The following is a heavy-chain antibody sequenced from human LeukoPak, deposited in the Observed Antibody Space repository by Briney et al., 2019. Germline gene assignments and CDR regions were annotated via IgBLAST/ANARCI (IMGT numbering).Heavy chain of an antibody. D-gene: IGHD3-22*01. V-gene: IGHV4-38-2*02. J-gene: IGHJ4*02. CDR2: IYHSGST. CDR1: GYSISSGYY. Sequence: PSETLSLTCTVSGYSISSGYYWGWIRQPPGKGLEWIGSIYHSGSTYYNPSLKSRVTISVDTSKNQFSLKLSSVTAADTAVYYCAREDYYDSSGWIDYWGQGTLVTVSS. CDR3: AREDYYDSSGWIDY.